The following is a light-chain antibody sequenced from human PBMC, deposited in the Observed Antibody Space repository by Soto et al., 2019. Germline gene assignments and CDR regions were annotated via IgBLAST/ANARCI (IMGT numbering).Light chain of an antibody. CDR2: YKSDSDN. CDR3: KIWHIRAWV. CDR1: SDINVGTSK. Sequence: QSVLTQPASLSASPGASASLTCTLRSDINVGTSKIFWYQQKPGSPPQFLLSYKSDSDNQQGAGVPSRFSGSKDASANAGILLISGLQSEDEADYYCKIWHIRAWVFGGGTKVTVL. J-gene: IGLJ3*02. V-gene: IGLV5-45*01.